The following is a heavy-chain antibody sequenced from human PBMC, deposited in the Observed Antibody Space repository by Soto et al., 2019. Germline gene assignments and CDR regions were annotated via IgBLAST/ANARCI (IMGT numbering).Heavy chain of an antibody. CDR1: GYTFTNYI. CDR3: ARKVILCDY. CDR2: ISPYYGNS. Sequence: QVQLVQSGAEMKRPGASVKVSCKTSGYTFTNYIITWVRPAPGQGLEWMGWISPYYGNSQYAQNFKGRVTMPKDTATSSVYLELRSLRSYATAVYYCARKVILCDYWGQGTLVTVS. J-gene: IGHJ4*02. V-gene: IGHV1-18*01.